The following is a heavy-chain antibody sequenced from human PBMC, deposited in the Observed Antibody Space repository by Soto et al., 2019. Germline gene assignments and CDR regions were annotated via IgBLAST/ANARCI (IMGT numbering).Heavy chain of an antibody. V-gene: IGHV1-69*01. CDR3: ARAGDYCGGDCYRFDD. D-gene: IGHD2-21*02. Sequence: QVQLVQSGAEVKKPGSSVKVSCNASGGTFSSYAISWVRQAPGQGLEWMGGIIPIFGTANYAQKFQGRVTITADDSTSTAYMELSSLRSEATAVYYCARAGDYCGGDCYRFDDWGQGTLVTVSS. CDR1: GGTFSSYA. J-gene: IGHJ4*02. CDR2: IIPIFGTA.